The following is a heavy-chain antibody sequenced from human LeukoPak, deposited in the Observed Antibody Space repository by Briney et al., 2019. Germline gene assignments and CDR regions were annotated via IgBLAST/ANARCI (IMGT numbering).Heavy chain of an antibody. CDR2: IIPIFGTA. V-gene: IGHV1-69*13. D-gene: IGHD4-17*01. Sequence: SVKVSCKASGGTFSSYAISWVRQAPGQGLEWMGGIIPIFGTANYAQKFQGRVTITADESASTAYMELSSLRSEDTAVYYCARDPDYGDYVEFDYWGQGTLVTVSS. J-gene: IGHJ4*02. CDR3: ARDPDYGDYVEFDY. CDR1: GGTFSSYA.